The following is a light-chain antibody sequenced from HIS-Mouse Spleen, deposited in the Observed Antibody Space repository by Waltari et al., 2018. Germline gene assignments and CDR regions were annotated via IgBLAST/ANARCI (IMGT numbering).Light chain of an antibody. Sequence: DIQMTQSPSSLSASVGDRVTITCQASQDISNYLNWYQQKPGKAPKLPIYDASNLETGVPSRFSGSGSGTDFTFTISSLQPEDIATYYCQQYDNPMYTFGQGTKLEIK. CDR2: DAS. CDR1: QDISNY. J-gene: IGKJ2*01. CDR3: QQYDNPMYT. V-gene: IGKV1-33*01.